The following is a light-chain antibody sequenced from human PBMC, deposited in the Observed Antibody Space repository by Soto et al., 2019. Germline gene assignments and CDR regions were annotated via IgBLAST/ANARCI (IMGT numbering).Light chain of an antibody. CDR1: QSVTGSY. J-gene: IGKJ1*01. CDR2: GAS. V-gene: IGKV3-20*01. CDR3: QQYGNSPQT. Sequence: EIVLTQSPGTLSLSPGERATLSCRASQSVTGSYLAWYQQKPGQAPRLLIYGASSRATGIPDRFSGSGSGTDFTLTISRLEPEDFAVYYCQQYGNSPQTFGQGTKVDI.